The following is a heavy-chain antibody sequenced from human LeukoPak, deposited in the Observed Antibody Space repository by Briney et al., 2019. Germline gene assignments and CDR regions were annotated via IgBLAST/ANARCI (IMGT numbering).Heavy chain of an antibody. V-gene: IGHV3-48*04. J-gene: IGHJ6*03. CDR2: IRSGGTNT. D-gene: IGHD5-18*01. CDR1: GFTFSSFS. CDR3: ARESGYSYGHGGYYYYYMDV. Sequence: PGGSLRLSCAASGFTFSSFSMNWVRQAPGKGLEWVSYIRSGGTNTDYTGSVKGRFTISRDNAKNSLYLQMNSLRAEDTAVYYCARESGYSYGHGGYYYYYMDVWGKGTTVTVSS.